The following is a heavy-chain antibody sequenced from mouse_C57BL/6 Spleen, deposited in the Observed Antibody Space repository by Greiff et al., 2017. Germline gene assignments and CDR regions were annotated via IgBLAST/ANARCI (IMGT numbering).Heavy chain of an antibody. CDR3: AKGGYSPFAY. CDR1: GYAFTNYL. Sequence: VQLQQSGAELVRPGTSVKVSCKASGYAFTNYLIEWVKQRPGQGLEWIGVINPGSGGTNYNEKFKGKATLTADKSSSTAYMQLSSLTSEDSAVYFCAKGGYSPFAYWGQGTLVTVSA. J-gene: IGHJ3*01. V-gene: IGHV1-54*01. CDR2: INPGSGGT. D-gene: IGHD2-3*01.